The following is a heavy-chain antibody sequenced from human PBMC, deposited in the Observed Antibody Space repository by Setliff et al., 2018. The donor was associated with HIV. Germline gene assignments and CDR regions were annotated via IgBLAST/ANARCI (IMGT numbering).Heavy chain of an antibody. V-gene: IGHV4-61*02. CDR2: IYTSGST. Sequence: SETLSLTCTVSGGSISSGSYYWSWIRQPAGKGLEWIGRIYTSGSTNYNPSLKSRVTKSVDTSKNQFSLKLSSVTAADTAVYYCASQYYYGSGSYLHYGMDVWGQGTTVTVSS. CDR3: ASQYYYGSGSYLHYGMDV. J-gene: IGHJ6*02. D-gene: IGHD3-10*01. CDR1: GGSISSGSYY.